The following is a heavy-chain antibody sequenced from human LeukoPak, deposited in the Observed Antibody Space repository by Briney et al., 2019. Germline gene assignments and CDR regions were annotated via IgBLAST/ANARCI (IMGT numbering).Heavy chain of an antibody. CDR2: IYPRDSDT. J-gene: IGHJ5*02. CDR1: GYSFTNYW. V-gene: IGHV5-51*01. Sequence: GESLKISCKGSGYSFTNYWIGWVRQMPGKGLEWMGIIYPRDSDTRYSPSFQGQVTISADKSINTAYLQWSSLKASDTAMYYCARFLSSSWSYNWFDPWGQGTLVTVSS. D-gene: IGHD6-13*01. CDR3: ARFLSSSWSYNWFDP.